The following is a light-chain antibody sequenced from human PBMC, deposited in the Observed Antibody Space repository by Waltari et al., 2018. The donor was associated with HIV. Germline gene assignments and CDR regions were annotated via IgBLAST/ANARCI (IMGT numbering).Light chain of an antibody. V-gene: IGLV1-47*01. J-gene: IGLJ1*01. CDR3: ASWDDGLRGHV. Sequence: QSGLTQPPSASGTPGQRLSISCAGNNSTIGSNFVFWYRQIPGAAPTLLVYRNNHRPSGVGDLFSGSRSGASASLVISGLRVEDEADYYCASWDDGLRGHVFGSGTTVSV. CDR2: RNN. CDR1: NSTIGSNF.